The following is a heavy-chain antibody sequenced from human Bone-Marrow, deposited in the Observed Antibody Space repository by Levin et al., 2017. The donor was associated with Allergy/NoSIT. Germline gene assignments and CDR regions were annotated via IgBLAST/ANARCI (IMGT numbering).Heavy chain of an antibody. Sequence: SATLSLPCAASGFTFDVYSMHWVRQAPGKGLEWIGYVSYSGITFYNQSLKSRVTISGDTSKNLFSLNLSSVTAADTAVYYCARGITVFGVVLAVNDAFDIWGQGTMVTVSS. D-gene: IGHD3-3*01. V-gene: IGHV4-59*06. CDR2: VSYSGIT. CDR3: ARGITVFGVVLAVNDAFDI. J-gene: IGHJ3*02. CDR1: GFTFDVYS.